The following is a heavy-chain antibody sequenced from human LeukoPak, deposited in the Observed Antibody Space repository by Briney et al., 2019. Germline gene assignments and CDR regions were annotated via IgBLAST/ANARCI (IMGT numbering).Heavy chain of an antibody. CDR2: ISNSGGRT. V-gene: IGHV3-23*01. Sequence: GGSLRLSCAASGFTFSSYAMSWVRQAPGKGLEWVSSISNSGGRTFYTDSVKGRFTISRDNSKITLYLQMNSLRAEDTAVYYCAKSYNGYESKPDYWGQGTLVTVSP. J-gene: IGHJ4*02. D-gene: IGHD5-12*01. CDR3: AKSYNGYESKPDY. CDR1: GFTFSSYA.